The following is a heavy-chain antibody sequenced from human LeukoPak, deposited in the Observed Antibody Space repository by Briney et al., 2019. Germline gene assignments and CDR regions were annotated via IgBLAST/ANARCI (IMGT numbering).Heavy chain of an antibody. V-gene: IGHV1-8*01. CDR1: GYTFTSYD. CDR3: ARGTRQTTRKTTVTTYGFYWFDP. J-gene: IGHJ5*02. CDR2: MNPNSGNT. D-gene: IGHD4-17*01. Sequence: GASVKVSCKASGYTFTSYDINWVRQATGQGLEWMGWMNPNSGNTGYAQKFRGRVTMTRNTSISTAYMELSSLRSEDTAVYYCARGTRQTTRKTTVTTYGFYWFDPWGQGTQVTVSS.